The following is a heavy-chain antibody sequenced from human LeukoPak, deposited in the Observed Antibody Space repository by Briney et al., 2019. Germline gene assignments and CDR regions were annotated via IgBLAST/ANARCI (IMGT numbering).Heavy chain of an antibody. J-gene: IGHJ4*02. CDR1: GYIFTSYY. Sequence: ASVKVSCKASGYIFTSYYMHWVRQAPGQGLEWMGWINPNSGGTNYAQKFQGRVTMTTDTSTSTAYMELRSLRSDDTAVYYCARQGIVVVPAAISYYFDYWGQGTLVTVSS. V-gene: IGHV1-2*02. D-gene: IGHD2-2*01. CDR2: INPNSGGT. CDR3: ARQGIVVVPAAISYYFDY.